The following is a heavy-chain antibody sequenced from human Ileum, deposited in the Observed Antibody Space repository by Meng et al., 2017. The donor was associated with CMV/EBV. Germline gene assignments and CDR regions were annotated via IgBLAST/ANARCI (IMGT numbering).Heavy chain of an antibody. CDR3: VRYYNDNWHTFEF. CDR1: GFSFTQFA. CDR2: VSYEGFNK. V-gene: IGHV3-30*14. Sequence: GESLKISCAASGFSFTQFAMHWVRQAPGKGLEWVAVVSYEGFNKYYANSVGGRFTISRDNSENTLHLQMNILRVEDTATDYCVRYYNDNWHTFEFWGQGTLVTVSS. J-gene: IGHJ4*02. D-gene: IGHD1-20*01.